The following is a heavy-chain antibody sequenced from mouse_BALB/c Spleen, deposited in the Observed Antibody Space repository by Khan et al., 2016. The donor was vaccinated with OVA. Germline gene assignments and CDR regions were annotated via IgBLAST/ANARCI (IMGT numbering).Heavy chain of an antibody. CDR1: GFSLSRYN. D-gene: IGHD2-14*01. J-gene: IGHJ4*01. CDR2: IWRGGGT. CDR3: ARAYYRYDGYYAMDY. V-gene: IGHV2-6-4*01. Sequence: VQLVESGPGLVAPSQSLSITCTVSGFSLSRYNIHWVRQPPGKGLEWLGMIWRGGGTAYNSTLKSRLSISKDNSESQVFIKMNSLQTDDSAMYYCARAYYRYDGYYAMDYWGQGTSVTVSS.